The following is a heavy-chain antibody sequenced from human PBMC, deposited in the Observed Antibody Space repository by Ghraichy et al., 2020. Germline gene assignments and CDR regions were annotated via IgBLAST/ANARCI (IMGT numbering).Heavy chain of an antibody. Sequence: SETLSLTCAVYGGSFSGYFWSWIRQPPGKGLAWIGEINDSGSTNYNPSLKSRVTISVDTSKNQFSLKLSSVTAADTAVYYCARGPYNYGQYGYFALWGRGPLVTV. V-gene: IGHV4-34*01. CDR3: ARGPYNYGQYGYFAL. D-gene: IGHD5-18*01. CDR1: GGSFSGYF. CDR2: INDSGST. J-gene: IGHJ2*01.